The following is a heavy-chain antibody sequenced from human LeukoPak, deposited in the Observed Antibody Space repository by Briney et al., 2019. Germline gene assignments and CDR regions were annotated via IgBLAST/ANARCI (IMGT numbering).Heavy chain of an antibody. V-gene: IGHV3-30*18. CDR1: GFTFSSYG. J-gene: IGHJ4*02. CDR3: AKDTDSSGWYGQVGY. D-gene: IGHD6-19*01. Sequence: GGSLRLSCAASGFTFSSYGMHWVRQAPGKGLEWVAVISYDGSNKYYADSVKGRFTIPRDNSKNTLYLQMNSLRAEDTAVYYCAKDTDSSGWYGQVGYWGQGTLVTVSS. CDR2: ISYDGSNK.